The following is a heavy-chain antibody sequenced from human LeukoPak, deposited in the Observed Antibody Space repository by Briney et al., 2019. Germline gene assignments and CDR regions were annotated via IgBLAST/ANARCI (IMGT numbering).Heavy chain of an antibody. CDR2: ISYDGSNK. V-gene: IGHV3-30-3*01. CDR3: ARDGVDGSGEKGPELSYFDY. CDR1: GFTFSSYA. D-gene: IGHD3-10*01. J-gene: IGHJ4*02. Sequence: WRSLRLSCAASGFTFSSYAMHWVRQAPGKGLEWVAVISYDGSNKYYADSVKGRFTISRDNSKNTLYLQMNSLRAEDTAVYYCARDGVDGSGEKGPELSYFDYWGQGTLVTVSS.